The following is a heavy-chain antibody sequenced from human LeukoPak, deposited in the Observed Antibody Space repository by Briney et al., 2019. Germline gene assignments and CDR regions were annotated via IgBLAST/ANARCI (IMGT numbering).Heavy chain of an antibody. CDR1: GFTFSSYE. CDR3: ARDGPPLRYFDWLSINDY. J-gene: IGHJ4*02. V-gene: IGHV3-48*03. Sequence: GGSLRLSCAASGFTFSSYEMNWVRQAPGKGLEWVSYISSSGSTIYYADSVKGRFTISRDNAKNSLYLQMNSLRAEDTAVYYCARDGPPLRYFDWLSINDYWGQGTLVTVSS. D-gene: IGHD3-9*01. CDR2: ISSSGSTI.